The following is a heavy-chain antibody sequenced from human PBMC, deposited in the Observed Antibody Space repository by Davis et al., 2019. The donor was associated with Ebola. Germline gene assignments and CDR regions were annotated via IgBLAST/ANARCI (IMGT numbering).Heavy chain of an antibody. CDR2: FDPEDGET. V-gene: IGHV1-24*01. D-gene: IGHD3-9*01. CDR1: GFTFSSYG. J-gene: IGHJ4*02. Sequence: GESLKISCAASGFTFSSYGMHWVRQAPGKGLEWMGGFDPEDGETIYAQKFQGRVTMTEDTSTDTAYMELSSLRSEDTAVYYCASGTDILTGYLVVWGQGTLVTVSS. CDR3: ASGTDILTGYLVV.